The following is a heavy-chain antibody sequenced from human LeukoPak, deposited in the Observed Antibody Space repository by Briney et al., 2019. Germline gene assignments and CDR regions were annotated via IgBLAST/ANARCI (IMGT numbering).Heavy chain of an antibody. Sequence: GGSLRLSCAASGFTFSSYWMNWARQAPGKGLGWVASINHNGNVNYYVDSVKGRFTISRDNSKSTLYLQMNSLRAEDTAVYYCASTPIYGGVAEVGNPWGQGTLVTVSS. J-gene: IGHJ5*02. CDR1: GFTFSSYW. CDR2: INHNGNVN. D-gene: IGHD4-23*01. V-gene: IGHV3-7*03. CDR3: ASTPIYGGVAEVGNP.